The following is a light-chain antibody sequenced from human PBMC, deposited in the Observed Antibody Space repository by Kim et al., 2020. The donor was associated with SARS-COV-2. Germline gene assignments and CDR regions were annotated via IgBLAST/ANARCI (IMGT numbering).Light chain of an antibody. V-gene: IGKV1-27*01. Sequence: TCRSGVPSRFSVSCSGTDFTLTISSLQPEDVATYYCQTYNGAPWTFGQGTKVAIK. CDR3: QTYNGAPWT. J-gene: IGKJ1*01.